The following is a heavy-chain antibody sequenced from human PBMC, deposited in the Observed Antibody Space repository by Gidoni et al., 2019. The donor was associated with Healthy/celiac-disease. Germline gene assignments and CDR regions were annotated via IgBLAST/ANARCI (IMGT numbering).Heavy chain of an antibody. J-gene: IGHJ4*02. CDR1: GGSISSGGYY. Sequence: QVQLQESGPGLVKPSQTLSLTCTVSGGSISSGGYYWSWIRQHPGKGLEWIGYIYYSGSTYYNPSLKSRVTISVDTSKNQFSLKLSSVTAADTAVYYCARGGPYSSSWYIRGSLYFDYWGQGTLVTVSS. D-gene: IGHD6-13*01. CDR3: ARGGPYSSSWYIRGSLYFDY. V-gene: IGHV4-31*03. CDR2: IYYSGST.